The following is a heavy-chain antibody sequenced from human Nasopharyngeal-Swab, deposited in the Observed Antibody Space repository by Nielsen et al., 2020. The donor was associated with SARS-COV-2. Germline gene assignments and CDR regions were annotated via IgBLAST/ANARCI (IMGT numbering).Heavy chain of an antibody. CDR3: ARARLWFGELFSRGLSYFDY. CDR2: IYYSGST. Sequence: WIRQPPGKGLEWIGYIYYSGSTNYNPSLKSRVTISVDTSKNQFSLKLSSVTAADTAVYYCARARLWFGELFSRGLSYFDYWGQGTLVTVSS. D-gene: IGHD3-10*01. J-gene: IGHJ4*02. V-gene: IGHV4-59*01.